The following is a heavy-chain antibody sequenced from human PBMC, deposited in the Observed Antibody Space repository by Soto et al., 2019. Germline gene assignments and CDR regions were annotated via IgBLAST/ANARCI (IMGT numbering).Heavy chain of an antibody. V-gene: IGHV4-61*01. Sequence: PSETLSLTCTVSGGSVSSGSYYWSWIRQPPGKGLEWIGYIYYSGSTNYNPSLKSRVTISVDTSKNQFSLKLSSVTAADTAVYYCARNYYDSSGYYLDNWFDPWRQGTLGTVSS. D-gene: IGHD3-22*01. CDR2: IYYSGST. CDR1: GGSVSSGSYY. J-gene: IGHJ5*02. CDR3: ARNYYDSSGYYLDNWFDP.